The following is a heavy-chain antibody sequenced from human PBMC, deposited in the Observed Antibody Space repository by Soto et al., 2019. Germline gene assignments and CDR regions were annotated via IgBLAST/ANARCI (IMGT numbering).Heavy chain of an antibody. J-gene: IGHJ6*03. CDR2: IYYSGST. V-gene: IGHV4-31*03. CDR3: ARSRCCSGGSCYSNYYYYYYMDV. Sequence: QVQLQESGPGLVKPSQTLSLTCTVSGGSISSGGYYWSWIRQHPGKGLEWIGYIYYSGSTYNNPYLKRRVTISVDTSKNQFSLKLSSVTAADTAVYYCARSRCCSGGSCYSNYYYYYYMDVWGKGTTVTVSS. D-gene: IGHD2-15*01. CDR1: GGSISSGGYY.